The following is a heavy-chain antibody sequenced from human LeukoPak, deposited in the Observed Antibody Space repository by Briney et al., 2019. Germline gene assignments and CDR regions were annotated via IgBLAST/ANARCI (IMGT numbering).Heavy chain of an antibody. CDR3: ARSLGGVPAAKAYYYYGMDV. Sequence: GGSLRLSCAASGFTFSSYWMSWVRQAPGKGLEWVANIKQDGSEKYCVDSVKGRFTISRDNAKNSLYLQMNSLRAEDTAVYYCARSLGGVPAAKAYYYYGMDVWGQGTTVTVSS. CDR2: IKQDGSEK. D-gene: IGHD2-2*01. CDR1: GFTFSSYW. V-gene: IGHV3-7*01. J-gene: IGHJ6*02.